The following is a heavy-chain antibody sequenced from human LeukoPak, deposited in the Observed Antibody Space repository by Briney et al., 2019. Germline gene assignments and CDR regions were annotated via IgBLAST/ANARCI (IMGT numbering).Heavy chain of an antibody. Sequence: SGGSLRLSCAASGFTFSSYGMHWVRQAPGKGLEWVAVISYDGSNKYYADSVKGRFTISRDNSKNTLYLQMNSLKTEDTAVYYCTTDRNYYGSGSYYTDYWGQGTLVTVSS. CDR2: ISYDGSNK. CDR1: GFTFSSYG. D-gene: IGHD3-10*01. CDR3: TTDRNYYGSGSYYTDY. V-gene: IGHV3-30*03. J-gene: IGHJ4*02.